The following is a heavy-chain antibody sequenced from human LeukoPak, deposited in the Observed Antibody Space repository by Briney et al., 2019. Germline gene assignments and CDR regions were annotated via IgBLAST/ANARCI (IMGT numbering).Heavy chain of an antibody. D-gene: IGHD3-9*01. J-gene: IGHJ6*04. Sequence: SETLSLTCTVSGGSISSGDYYWSWIRQPPGKGLEWIGYIYYSGSTYYNPSLKSRVTISVDTSKNQFSLKLSSVTAADTAVYYCARASILTGSRGYYYYGMDVWGKGTTVTVSS. CDR2: IYYSGST. CDR3: ARASILTGSRGYYYYGMDV. V-gene: IGHV4-30-4*01. CDR1: GGSISSGDYY.